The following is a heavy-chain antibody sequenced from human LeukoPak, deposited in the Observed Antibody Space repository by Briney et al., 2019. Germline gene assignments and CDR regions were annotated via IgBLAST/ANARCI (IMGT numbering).Heavy chain of an antibody. CDR2: MNPNSGNT. Sequence: ASVKVSCKASGYTFTSYDINWVRQATGQGLEWMGWMNPNSGNTGYAQKLQGRVTMTTDTSTSTAYMELRSLRSDDTAVYYCAREGYCSSTSCYDSPFDPWGQGTLVTVSS. V-gene: IGHV1-8*01. CDR3: AREGYCSSTSCYDSPFDP. CDR1: GYTFTSYD. D-gene: IGHD2-2*01. J-gene: IGHJ5*02.